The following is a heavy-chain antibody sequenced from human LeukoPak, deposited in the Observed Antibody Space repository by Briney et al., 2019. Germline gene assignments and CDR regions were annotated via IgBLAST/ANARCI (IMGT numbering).Heavy chain of an antibody. CDR1: GFTFSTYG. Sequence: GGSLRLSCAASGFTFSTYGMHWVRRAPGKGLEWVAFIRYDGSNKYYADSVKGRFTISRDNSKNTLYLQMNSLRAEDTAVYYCANRPMVAVAGMGKAFDIWGQGTMVTVSS. J-gene: IGHJ3*02. CDR3: ANRPMVAVAGMGKAFDI. CDR2: IRYDGSNK. D-gene: IGHD6-19*01. V-gene: IGHV3-30*02.